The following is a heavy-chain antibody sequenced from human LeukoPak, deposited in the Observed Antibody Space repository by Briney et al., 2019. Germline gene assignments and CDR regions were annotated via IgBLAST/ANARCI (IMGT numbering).Heavy chain of an antibody. V-gene: IGHV4-59*01. CDR2: IYYSGST. CDR1: GGSISSYY. J-gene: IGHJ6*03. CDR3: ARSHLYYYYMDV. Sequence: SETLSLTCTVSGGSISSYYWSWIRQPPGKGLEWIGHIYYSGSTNYNPSLKSRVTISVDTSKNQFSLKLSSVTAADTAVYYCARSHLYYYYMDVWGKGTTVTISS.